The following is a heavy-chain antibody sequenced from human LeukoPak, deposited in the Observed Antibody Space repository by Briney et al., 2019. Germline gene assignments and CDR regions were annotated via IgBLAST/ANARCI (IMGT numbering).Heavy chain of an antibody. J-gene: IGHJ6*02. CDR1: GFTFSSYA. D-gene: IGHD3-10*01. Sequence: PGGSLRLSCAASGFTFSSYAMSWVRQAPGKGLEWVSAISGSGGSTYYADSVKGRFTISRDNSKNTLYLQMNSLRAEDTAVYYCAKDNYYGSGSYFYYYYYGMDVWGQGTTVTVSS. V-gene: IGHV3-23*01. CDR2: ISGSGGST. CDR3: AKDNYYGSGSYFYYYYYGMDV.